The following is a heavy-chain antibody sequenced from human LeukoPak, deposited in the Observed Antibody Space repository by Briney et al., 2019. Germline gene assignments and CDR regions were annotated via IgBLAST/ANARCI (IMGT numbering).Heavy chain of an antibody. CDR1: GYTFTGYY. CDR3: ARSIAARSAFDI. J-gene: IGHJ3*02. D-gene: IGHD6-6*01. V-gene: IGHV1-2*02. Sequence: ASVKVSCKASGYTFTGYYMHWVRQAPGQGLEWMGWINPNSGGTNYAQKFQGRVTMTRDTSISTAYMELSRLRSDDTAVYYCARSIAARSAFDIWGQGTMVTVSS. CDR2: INPNSGGT.